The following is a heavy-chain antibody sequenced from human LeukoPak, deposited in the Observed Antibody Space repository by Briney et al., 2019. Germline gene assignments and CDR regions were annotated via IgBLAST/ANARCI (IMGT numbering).Heavy chain of an antibody. CDR1: GYTFTSYY. CDR2: INPSGGST. Sequence: ASVKVSCKASGYTFTSYYMHWVLQAPGQGLEWMGIINPSGGSTSYAQKFQGRVTMTRDTSTSTVYMELSSLRSEDTAVYYCARGEDIVVVPAAMAFDYWGQGTLVTVSS. CDR3: ARGEDIVVVPAAMAFDY. D-gene: IGHD2-2*01. V-gene: IGHV1-46*03. J-gene: IGHJ4*02.